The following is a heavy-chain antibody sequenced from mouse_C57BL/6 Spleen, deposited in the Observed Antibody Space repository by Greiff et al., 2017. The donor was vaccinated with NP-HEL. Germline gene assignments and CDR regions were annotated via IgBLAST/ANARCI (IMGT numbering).Heavy chain of an antibody. CDR2: ISYSGST. CDR1: GYSITSGYD. CDR3: ARGDYYSNYEGAMDY. D-gene: IGHD2-5*01. Sequence: DVKLQESGPGMVKPSQSLSLTCTVTGYSITSGYDWHWIRHFPGNKLEWMGYISYSGSTNYNPSLKSRISITHDTSKNHFFLKLNSVTTEDTATYYCARGDYYSNYEGAMDYWGQGTSVTVSS. J-gene: IGHJ4*01. V-gene: IGHV3-1*01.